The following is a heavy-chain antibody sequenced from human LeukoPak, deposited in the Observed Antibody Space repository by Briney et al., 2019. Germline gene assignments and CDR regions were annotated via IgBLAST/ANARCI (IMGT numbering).Heavy chain of an antibody. D-gene: IGHD1-26*01. J-gene: IGHJ4*02. CDR3: ARDPLVGASDY. V-gene: IGHV4-59*01. CDR2: IYYSGST. CDR1: GGSISSYY. Sequence: SETLSLTCTVSGGSISSYYWSWIRQPPGKGLEWIGYIYYSGSTHYNPSLKSRVTISVDTSKNQFSLKLSSVTAADTAVYYCARDPLVGASDYWGQGTLVTVSS.